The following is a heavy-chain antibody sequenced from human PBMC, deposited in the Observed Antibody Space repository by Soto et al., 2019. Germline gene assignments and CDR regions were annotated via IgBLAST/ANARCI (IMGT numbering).Heavy chain of an antibody. CDR3: AGGYCRGGSCSSGFYYYSGMDV. Sequence: QVQLQESGPGLVRPSETLSLTCSVSGGSISSCYWTWIRQPAGRGLEWIGRIYATGSTNSNSSLKSRVTLSIDTSKNQLSLTLTSVTAADTAVYYCAGGYCRGGSCSSGFYYYSGMDVWGQGTTVTVSS. D-gene: IGHD2-15*01. CDR1: GGSISSCY. V-gene: IGHV4-4*07. CDR2: IYATGST. J-gene: IGHJ6*02.